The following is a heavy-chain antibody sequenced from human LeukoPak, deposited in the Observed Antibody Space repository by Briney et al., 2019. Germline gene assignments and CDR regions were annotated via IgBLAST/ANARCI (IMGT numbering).Heavy chain of an antibody. V-gene: IGHV4-34*01. CDR1: GGSFSGYY. Sequence: PSETLSLTCAVYGGSFSGYYWSWLRQPPGKGLEWIGEINHSGSTNYNPSLKSRVTISVDTSKNQFSLKLSSVTAADTAVYYCARRIGWLQWLNYFDYWGQGTLVTVSS. CDR2: INHSGST. J-gene: IGHJ4*02. D-gene: IGHD5-24*01. CDR3: ARRIGWLQWLNYFDY.